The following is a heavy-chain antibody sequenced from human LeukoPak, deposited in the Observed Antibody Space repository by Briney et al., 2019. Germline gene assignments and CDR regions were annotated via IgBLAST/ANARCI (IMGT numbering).Heavy chain of an antibody. CDR2: ISYDGSNK. V-gene: IGHV3-30*18. CDR3: AKDQRDSSGWAPGVPFDY. D-gene: IGHD6-19*01. Sequence: GGSLRLSCAASGFTFSSYGMHWVRQAPGKGLEWVAVISYDGSNKYYADSVKGRFTISRDNSKNTLYLQMNSLRAEDTAVYYCAKDQRDSSGWAPGVPFDYWGQGTLVTVSS. CDR1: GFTFSSYG. J-gene: IGHJ4*02.